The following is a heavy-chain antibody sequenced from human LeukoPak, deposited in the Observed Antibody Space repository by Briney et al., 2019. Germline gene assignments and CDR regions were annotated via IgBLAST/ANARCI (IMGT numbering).Heavy chain of an antibody. CDR2: IYTGGGT. CDR3: VRGLKQQSTYFFAMDV. Sequence: GGSLRLSCAASGFTLSSDYMSWVRQAPGKGLEWVSVIYTGGGTLYADSVKGRFTISGDNSKNTLYLQMNTLRAENTALYYFVRGLKQQSTYFFAMDVWGQGTTVTVPS. J-gene: IGHJ6*02. D-gene: IGHD1/OR15-1a*01. V-gene: IGHV3-53*01. CDR1: GFTLSSDY.